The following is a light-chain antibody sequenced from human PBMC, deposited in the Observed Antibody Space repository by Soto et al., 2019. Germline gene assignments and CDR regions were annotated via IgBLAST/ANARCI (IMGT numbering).Light chain of an antibody. V-gene: IGKV2-30*01. Sequence: DVVMTKSPLSLPVTLGQPASISCRSSQSLVYSDGNTYLNWFQQRPGQSPRRLIYNVSNRDSGVPDRFSGSGSGTDFTLKISRVEAEDVGVYYCMQGTHWPPYTFGQGTKLEIK. J-gene: IGKJ2*01. CDR2: NVS. CDR1: QSLVYSDGNTY. CDR3: MQGTHWPPYT.